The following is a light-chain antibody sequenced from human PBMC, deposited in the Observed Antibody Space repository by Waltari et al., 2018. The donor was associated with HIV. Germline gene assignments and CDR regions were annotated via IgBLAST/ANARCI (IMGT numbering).Light chain of an antibody. CDR1: SPHIGPGYD. CDR3: QSYDTSLSAWV. Sequence: QSVLTQPPSISGAPGQRITVPCSGTSPHIGPGYDVNCYQQLPGTAPKLLLYKNKNRPSGVPDRFSASKSDASASLAITGLQAADEGDYFCQSYDTSLSAWVFGGGTRLTVL. J-gene: IGLJ2*01. CDR2: KNK. V-gene: IGLV1-40*03.